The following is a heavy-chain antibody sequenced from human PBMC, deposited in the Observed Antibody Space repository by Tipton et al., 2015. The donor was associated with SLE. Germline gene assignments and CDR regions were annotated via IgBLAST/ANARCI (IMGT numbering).Heavy chain of an antibody. Sequence: TLSLTCTVSGGSISSYYWSWIRQPPGKGLEWIGSIYYSGSTYYNPSLKSRVTISVDTSKSQFSLKLSSVTAADTAVYYCRLITVTSLFDYRGQGTLVTVSS. V-gene: IGHV4-59*04. CDR1: GGSISSYY. J-gene: IGHJ4*02. CDR2: IYYSGST. CDR3: RLITVTSLFDY. D-gene: IGHD4-17*01.